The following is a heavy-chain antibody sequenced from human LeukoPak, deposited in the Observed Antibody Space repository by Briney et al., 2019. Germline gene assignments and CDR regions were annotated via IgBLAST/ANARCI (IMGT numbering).Heavy chain of an antibody. D-gene: IGHD2-2*01. V-gene: IGHV3-30*18. CDR3: AKDEVVPGYYYTDV. J-gene: IGHJ6*03. Sequence: GGSLRLSCAASGLTFSSYGMHWVRQAPGKGLEWVAVISYDGSNKYYADSVKGRFTISRDNSKNTMYLQMNSLNAEDTAVYYCAKDEVVPGYYYTDVWGRGTTVTISS. CDR2: ISYDGSNK. CDR1: GLTFSSYG.